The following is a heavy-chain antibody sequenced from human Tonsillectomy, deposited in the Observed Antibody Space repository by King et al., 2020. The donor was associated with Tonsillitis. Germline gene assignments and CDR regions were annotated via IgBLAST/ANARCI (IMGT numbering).Heavy chain of an antibody. CDR1: GGSISSSSYY. V-gene: IGHV4-39*07. J-gene: IGHJ4*02. CDR2: IYYSGST. D-gene: IGHD4-17*01. Sequence: LQLQESGPGLVKPSETLSLTCTVSGGSISSSSYYWGWIRQPPGKGLEWIRSIYYSGSTYYNPSLKSRVTISVDTSKKQFSLKLSSVTAADTAVYYCARRFYGDYYYFDYWGQGTLVTVSS. CDR3: ARRFYGDYYYFDY.